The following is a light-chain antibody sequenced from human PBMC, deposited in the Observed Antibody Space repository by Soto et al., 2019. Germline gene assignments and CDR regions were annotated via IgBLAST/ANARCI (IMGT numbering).Light chain of an antibody. Sequence: DIQLTQSPASLSASVGHRVIITCLTSQSISNYLNWYQHKPGKAPKVLISAASNLQSGVPSRFSGSGSGTVFTFTISSLQPEDIATYFCHQYDKYPQTFGPGTKVDI. CDR2: AAS. J-gene: IGKJ3*01. V-gene: IGKV1-33*01. CDR3: HQYDKYPQT. CDR1: QSISNY.